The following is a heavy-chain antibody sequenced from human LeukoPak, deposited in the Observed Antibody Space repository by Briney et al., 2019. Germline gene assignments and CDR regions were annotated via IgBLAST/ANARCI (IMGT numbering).Heavy chain of an antibody. J-gene: IGHJ4*02. CDR2: LSYTGKT. CDR3: SEGYFEPFDH. CDR1: GVSVSTSH. V-gene: IGHV4-59*02. Sequence: PSETLSLTCNVSGVSVSTSHWNWIRQRPGKGLEWIGCLSYTGKTDYNPSLKSRVSISLGSSNNHFSRKLTSVTAADTAVYYCSEGYFEPFDHWGQGILVTVSS. D-gene: IGHD2/OR15-2a*01.